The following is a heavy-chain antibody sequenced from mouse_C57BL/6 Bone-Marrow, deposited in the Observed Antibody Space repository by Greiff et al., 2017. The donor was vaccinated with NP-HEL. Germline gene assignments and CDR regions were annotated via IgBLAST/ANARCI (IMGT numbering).Heavy chain of an antibody. J-gene: IGHJ4*01. CDR3: ARHGGGHYAMDY. D-gene: IGHD3-3*01. V-gene: IGHV5-12*01. Sequence: EVQVVESGGGLVQPGGSLKLSCAASGFTFSDYYMYWVRQTPEKRLEWVAYISNGGGSTYYPDTVKGRFTISRDNAKNTLYLQMSRLKSEDTAMYYCARHGGGHYAMDYWGQGTSVTVSS. CDR2: ISNGGGST. CDR1: GFTFSDYY.